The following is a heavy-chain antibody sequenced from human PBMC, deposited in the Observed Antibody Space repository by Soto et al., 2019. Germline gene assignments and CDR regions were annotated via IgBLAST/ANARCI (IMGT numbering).Heavy chain of an antibody. Sequence: SETLSLTCTVSGGSISSGGYYWSWIRQHPGQGLGWIGYTYYRGSTYYRPSLKSRVTISVDTSKNQFSLKLSSVTAADTAVYYCARASRCRYYYGMDVWGQGTTVTVSS. CDR2: TYYRGST. J-gene: IGHJ6*02. V-gene: IGHV4-31*03. CDR1: GGSISSGGYY. CDR3: ARASRCRYYYGMDV.